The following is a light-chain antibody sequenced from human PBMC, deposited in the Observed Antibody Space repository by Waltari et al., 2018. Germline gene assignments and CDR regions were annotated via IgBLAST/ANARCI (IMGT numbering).Light chain of an antibody. CDR3: QSYDTSLSVV. Sequence: QSVLTQPPSVSGAPGQRVTISCTGSGSNIGAGYDVHWYQQLPRAAPKLLIYGSSIRPVGVPARFLGSTAGTSASLAITGLQAEDEADYYCQSYDTSLSVVFGGGTKLTVL. V-gene: IGLV1-40*01. J-gene: IGLJ3*02. CDR2: GSS. CDR1: GSNIGAGYD.